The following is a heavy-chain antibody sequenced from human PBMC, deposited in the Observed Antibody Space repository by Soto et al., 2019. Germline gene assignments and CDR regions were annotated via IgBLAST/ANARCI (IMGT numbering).Heavy chain of an antibody. CDR2: FRPFVEAA. CDR1: GDTFTNYA. V-gene: IGHV1-69*01. J-gene: IGHJ4*02. Sequence: QLRLVQSGAEVRKPGSSVKVSCKAPGDTFTNYAISWLRLVPGQGLEWMGGFRPFVEAADLAQKFRGRLTITADASTSTAYMELRDIRSEDTAIYYCARGGYSNSWRFDYWGQGALITVS. D-gene: IGHD2-21*01. CDR3: ARGGYSNSWRFDY.